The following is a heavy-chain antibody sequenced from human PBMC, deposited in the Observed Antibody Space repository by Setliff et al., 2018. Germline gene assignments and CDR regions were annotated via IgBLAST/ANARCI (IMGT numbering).Heavy chain of an antibody. J-gene: IGHJ5*02. CDR2: IYYSGST. Sequence: LTCTVSGGSISSHYWSWIRQPPGKGLEWIGYIYYSGSTNYNPSLKSRVTISVDTSKNQFSLKLSSVTAADTAVYYCAREEPYSSSWSWFDPWGQGTLVTSPQ. CDR3: AREEPYSSSWSWFDP. V-gene: IGHV4-59*11. CDR1: GGSISSHY. D-gene: IGHD6-13*01.